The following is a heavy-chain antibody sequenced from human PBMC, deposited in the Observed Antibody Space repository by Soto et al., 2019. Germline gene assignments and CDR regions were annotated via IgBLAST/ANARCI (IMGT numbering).Heavy chain of an antibody. CDR3: VKDRCSGGSCYSDWFDP. V-gene: IGHV3-64D*06. J-gene: IGHJ5*02. D-gene: IGHD2-15*01. CDR2: ISSNGGST. CDR1: GFTFSSYA. Sequence: GSLRLSCSASGFTFSSYAMHWVRQAPGKGLEYVSAISSNGGSTYYADSVKGRFTISRDNSKNTLYLQMSSLRAEDTAVYYCVKDRCSGGSCYSDWFDPWGQGTLVTVSS.